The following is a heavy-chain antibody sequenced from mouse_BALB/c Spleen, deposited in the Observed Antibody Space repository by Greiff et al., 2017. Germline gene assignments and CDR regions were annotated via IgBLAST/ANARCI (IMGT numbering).Heavy chain of an antibody. Sequence: VQLKQSGPGLVKPSQSLSLTCTVTGYSITSYYAWNWIRQFPGNKLEWMGYISYSGSTSYNPSLKSRISITRDTSKNQFFLQLNSVTTEDTATYYCARGRYFDYWGQGTTLTVSS. V-gene: IGHV3-2*02. CDR2: ISYSGST. CDR3: ARGRYFDY. CDR1: GYSITSYYA. J-gene: IGHJ2*01.